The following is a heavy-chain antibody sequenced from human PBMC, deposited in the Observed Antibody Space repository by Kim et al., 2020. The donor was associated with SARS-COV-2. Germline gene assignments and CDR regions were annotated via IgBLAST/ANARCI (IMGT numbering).Heavy chain of an antibody. J-gene: IGHJ4*02. V-gene: IGHV3-21*01. Sequence: GGSLRLSCAASGFTFSSYSMNWVRQAPGKGLEWVSSISSSSSYIYYADSVKGRFTISRDNAKNSLYLQMNSLRAEDTTVYYCARGGYSYGVDYWGQGTLVTVSS. CDR2: ISSSSSYI. CDR3: ARGGYSYGVDY. CDR1: GFTFSSYS. D-gene: IGHD5-18*01.